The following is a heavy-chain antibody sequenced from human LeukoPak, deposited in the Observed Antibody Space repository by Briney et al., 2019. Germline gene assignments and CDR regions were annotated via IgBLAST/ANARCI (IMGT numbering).Heavy chain of an antibody. Sequence: ASVKVSCKASGYTFTSYAMHWVRQAPGQRLEWMGWINAGNGTTKYSQKFQGRVTITRDTSASTAYMELSSLRSEDTAVYYCARDYYDSSGYYFDYWGQGTLVTVSS. D-gene: IGHD3-22*01. CDR2: INAGNGTT. V-gene: IGHV1-3*01. J-gene: IGHJ4*02. CDR3: ARDYYDSSGYYFDY. CDR1: GYTFTSYA.